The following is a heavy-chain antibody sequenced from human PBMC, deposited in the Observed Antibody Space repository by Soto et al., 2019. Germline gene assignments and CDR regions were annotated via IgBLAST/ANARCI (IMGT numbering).Heavy chain of an antibody. CDR2: ISAYNGNT. D-gene: IGHD1-26*01. Sequence: ASVKVSCKASGYTFTSYGISWLRQAPGQGLEWMGWISAYNGNTNYAQKLQGRVTMTTDTSTSTAYMELRSLRSDDTAVYYCARDLRVGATHGDYFDYWGQGTLVTVSS. CDR3: ARDLRVGATHGDYFDY. V-gene: IGHV1-18*01. J-gene: IGHJ4*02. CDR1: GYTFTSYG.